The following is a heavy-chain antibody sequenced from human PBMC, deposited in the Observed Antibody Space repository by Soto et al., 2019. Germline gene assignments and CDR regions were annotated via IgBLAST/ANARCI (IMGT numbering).Heavy chain of an antibody. J-gene: IGHJ6*02. D-gene: IGHD2-21*02. CDR3: ARQTWYRGGNSAGIYYYGMDV. CDR1: GVTFSSYA. CDR2: IIPIFGTA. Sequence: SVKVSCKASGVTFSSYAISWVRQAPGQGLEWMGGIIPIFGTANYAQKFQGRVTITADESTSTAYMELSSLRSEDTAVYYCARQTWYRGGNSAGIYYYGMDVWGQGTTVTVSS. V-gene: IGHV1-69*13.